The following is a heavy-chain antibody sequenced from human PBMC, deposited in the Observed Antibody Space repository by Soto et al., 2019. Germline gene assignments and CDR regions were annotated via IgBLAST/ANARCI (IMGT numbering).Heavy chain of an antibody. CDR2: IIPIFGTA. CDR3: ASWLRQYSYGRGYYFDY. J-gene: IGHJ4*02. CDR1: GGTFSSYA. D-gene: IGHD5-18*01. Sequence: SVKVSCKASGGTFSSYAISWVRQAPGQGLEWMGGIIPIFGTANHAQKFQGRVTITADESTSTAYMELSSLRSEDTAVYYCASWLRQYSYGRGYYFDYWGQGTLVTVSS. V-gene: IGHV1-69*13.